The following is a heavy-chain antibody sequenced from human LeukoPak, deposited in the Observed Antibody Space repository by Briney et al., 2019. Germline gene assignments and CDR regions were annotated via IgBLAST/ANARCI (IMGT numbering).Heavy chain of an antibody. CDR2: ISGSGSST. D-gene: IGHD3-22*01. V-gene: IGHV3-23*01. CDR1: GFTFRVYA. Sequence: PGGSLRLSFAASGFTFRVYAMTWVRQAPGKGLEWVSGISGSGSSTYSADSVKGRFTISRDNSNNTLYLQMNSLRAEDTALYYCAKAKITLIVVANPNSGALDIWGQGTMVTVSS. CDR3: AKAKITLIVVANPNSGALDI. J-gene: IGHJ3*02.